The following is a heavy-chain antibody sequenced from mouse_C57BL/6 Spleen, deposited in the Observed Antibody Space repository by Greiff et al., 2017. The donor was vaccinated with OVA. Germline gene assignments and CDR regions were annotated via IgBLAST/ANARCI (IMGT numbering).Heavy chain of an antibody. CDR1: GYTFTSYW. CDR3: ERRKGNWDNCDD. D-gene: IGHD4-1*01. Sequence: QVQLQQPGAELVRPGTSVKLSCKASGYTFTSYWMHWVKQRPGQGLEWIGVIDPSDSYTNYNQKFKGKATLTVDTSSSTAYLQLSSLTSEDSAVYYGERRKGNWDNCDDWGKGTTLPVSP. V-gene: IGHV1-59*01. J-gene: IGHJ2*01. CDR2: IDPSDSYT.